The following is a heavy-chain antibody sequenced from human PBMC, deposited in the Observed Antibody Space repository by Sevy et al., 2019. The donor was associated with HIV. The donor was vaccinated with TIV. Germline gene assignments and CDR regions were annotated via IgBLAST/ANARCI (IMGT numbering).Heavy chain of an antibody. D-gene: IGHD1-1*01. CDR3: AKRGGQYDLGMDV. CDR2: ISTSGSNR. CDR1: GFIFSSFE. Sequence: GGSLRLSCAASGFIFSSFEMNWVRQAPGKGLEWVSSISTSGSNRYYADSVKGRVTISRDNAKKSLYLQTNSLRAEDTAIYFCAKRGGQYDLGMDVWGQGTTVTVSS. V-gene: IGHV3-48*03. J-gene: IGHJ6*02.